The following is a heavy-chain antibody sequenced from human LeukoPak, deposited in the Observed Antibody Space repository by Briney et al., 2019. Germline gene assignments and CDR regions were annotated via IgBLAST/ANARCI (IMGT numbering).Heavy chain of an antibody. V-gene: IGHV1-69*04. Sequence: ASVKVSCKASGGTFSSYAISWVRQASGQGLEWMGRIIPILGIANYAQKFQGRVTITADKSTSTAYMELSSLRSEDTAVYYCARVRGGGDCYDYWGQGTLVTVSS. D-gene: IGHD2-21*01. CDR3: ARVRGGGDCYDY. CDR2: IIPILGIA. J-gene: IGHJ4*02. CDR1: GGTFSSYA.